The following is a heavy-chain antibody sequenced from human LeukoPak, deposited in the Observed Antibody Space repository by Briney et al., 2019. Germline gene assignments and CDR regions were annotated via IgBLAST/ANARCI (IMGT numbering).Heavy chain of an antibody. CDR3: AREKNYYDSSGPRGYFDY. Sequence: SETLSLTCTVSGGSISSGGYYWSWIRQHPGKGLEWIGYIYYSGSTYYNPSLKSRVTISVDTSKNQFSLKLSSVTAADTAVYYCAREKNYYDSSGPRGYFDYWGQGTLVTVSS. CDR2: IYYSGST. D-gene: IGHD3-22*01. V-gene: IGHV4-31*03. J-gene: IGHJ4*02. CDR1: GGSISSGGYY.